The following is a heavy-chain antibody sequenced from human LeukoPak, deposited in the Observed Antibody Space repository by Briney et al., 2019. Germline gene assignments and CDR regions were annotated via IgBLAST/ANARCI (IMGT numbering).Heavy chain of an antibody. CDR1: GGSISTYY. V-gene: IGHV4-59*01. CDR3: ARGGAARLHFQN. D-gene: IGHD6-6*01. Sequence: SETLSLTCTVSGGSISTYYWNWIRQPPGKGLEWIGYIYHSGSTNYNPSLQSRVTISADTSKNQFSLNLNSVTAADTAVYYCARGGAARLHFQNWGQGTLVTVSS. J-gene: IGHJ1*01. CDR2: IYHSGST.